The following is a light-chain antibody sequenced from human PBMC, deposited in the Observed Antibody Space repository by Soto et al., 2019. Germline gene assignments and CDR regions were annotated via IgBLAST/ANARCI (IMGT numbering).Light chain of an antibody. CDR1: QNIRTY. J-gene: IGKJ2*01. V-gene: IGKV1-39*01. CDR2: AAS. CDR3: QQGGSTPYT. Sequence: DIQMTQSPSSLSASVGDRVTITCRASQNIRTYLNWYQQKPGRAPKLLIYAASTLQSGVPSRFSGSGSGADFTLTITSLHPEDFASYYYCQQGGSTPYTFGQGTKLDVK.